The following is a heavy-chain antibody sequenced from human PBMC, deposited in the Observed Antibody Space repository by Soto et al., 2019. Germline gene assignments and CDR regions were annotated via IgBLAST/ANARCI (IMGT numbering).Heavy chain of an antibody. D-gene: IGHD2-15*01. J-gene: IGHJ4*02. V-gene: IGHV3-30*18. CDR3: AKDVREGVVAATIDY. Sequence: QVQLVESGGGVVQPGRSLRLSCAASGFTFSSYGMHWVRQAPGKGLEWVAVISYDGSNKYYADSVKGRFTISRDNSKNTLYLQMNSLRAEDTAVYYCAKDVREGVVAATIDYWGQGPLVTVSS. CDR1: GFTFSSYG. CDR2: ISYDGSNK.